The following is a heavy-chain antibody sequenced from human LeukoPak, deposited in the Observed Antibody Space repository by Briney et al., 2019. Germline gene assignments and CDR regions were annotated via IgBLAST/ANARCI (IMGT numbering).Heavy chain of an antibody. V-gene: IGHV3-7*01. Sequence: GGSLRPSCAASGFTFSSYWMSWVRQAPGKGLEWVANIKQDGSEKYYVDSVKGRFTISRDNAKNSLYLQMNSLRAEDTAVYYCAREPYYYGSGSDLRPFDPWGQGTLVTVSS. CDR3: AREPYYYGSGSDLRPFDP. J-gene: IGHJ5*02. CDR1: GFTFSSYW. CDR2: IKQDGSEK. D-gene: IGHD3-10*01.